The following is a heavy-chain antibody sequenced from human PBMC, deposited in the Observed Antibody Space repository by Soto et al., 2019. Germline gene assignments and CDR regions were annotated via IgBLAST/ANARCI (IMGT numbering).Heavy chain of an antibody. CDR3: ARRYTSHYYYYGMEV. J-gene: IGHJ6*01. CDR2: ISSSSSYI. V-gene: IGHV3-21*01. Sequence: WGSLILSCAACGFTFSSYSMNWVRQAPGKGLERVSSISSSSSYIYYADSVKGRFTISRDNAKNSLYLQMNSLRAEDTAVYYCARRYTSHYYYYGMEVLGQGTRVSVSS. CDR1: GFTFSSYS. D-gene: IGHD1-20*01.